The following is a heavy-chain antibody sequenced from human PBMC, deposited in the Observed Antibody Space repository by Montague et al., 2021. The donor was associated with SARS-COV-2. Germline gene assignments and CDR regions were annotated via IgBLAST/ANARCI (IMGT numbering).Heavy chain of an antibody. J-gene: IGHJ4*02. Sequence: TLSLTCTVSGDSITSDVSYWSWIRQPAGKGLEWIGRIYTTGSTNYNPSLKSRLTISLDTSKNQFSLKLSSVTAADTAVYYCAGDDFRWDFDCWGQGTLVTVSS. CDR3: AGDDFRWDFDC. D-gene: IGHD2/OR15-2a*01. CDR2: IYTTGST. CDR1: GDSITSDVSY. V-gene: IGHV4-61*02.